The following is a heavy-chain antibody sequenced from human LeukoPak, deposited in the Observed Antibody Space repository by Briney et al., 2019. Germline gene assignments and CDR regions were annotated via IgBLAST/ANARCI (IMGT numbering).Heavy chain of an antibody. Sequence: ASVKVSCKASGYTVTSYGISWVRQAPGQGLEWMGWISAYNGNTNYAQKLQGRVTMTTDTSTSTAYMELRSLRSDDTAVYYCARVHVSYYDFWSGYGPNSYFDYWGQGTLVTVSS. V-gene: IGHV1-18*01. CDR2: ISAYNGNT. J-gene: IGHJ4*02. CDR3: ARVHVSYYDFWSGYGPNSYFDY. CDR1: GYTVTSYG. D-gene: IGHD3-3*01.